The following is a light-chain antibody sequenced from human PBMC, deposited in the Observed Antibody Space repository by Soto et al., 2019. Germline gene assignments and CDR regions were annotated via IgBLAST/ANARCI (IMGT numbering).Light chain of an antibody. CDR2: DAS. CDR1: QSVSSN. Sequence: EIVMTHSPATLSVSPCERATLSCSASQSVSSNLAWYQQKPGQAPRLLIYDASNRATGIPTRFSGSGSGTDFSLTISSLQSEDYAVYFCQQYHVWPKWTFGQGTKVDIK. J-gene: IGKJ1*01. CDR3: QQYHVWPKWT. V-gene: IGKV3D-15*01.